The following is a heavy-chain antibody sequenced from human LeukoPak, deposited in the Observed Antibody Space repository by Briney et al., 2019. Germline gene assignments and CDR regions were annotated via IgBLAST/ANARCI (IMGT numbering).Heavy chain of an antibody. D-gene: IGHD6-13*01. V-gene: IGHV3-48*03. CDR1: GFTFFSYE. CDR2: ISSSATTK. J-gene: IGHJ4*02. Sequence: GGSLKLSCAASGFTFFSYEMYWVRQAPGKGLEWVSYISSSATTKYYADSVKSRFTISRENAKSSLYLQMNSLRVDDTAVYYCARALPSSWYFFDYWGQGALVTVSS. CDR3: ARALPSSWYFFDY.